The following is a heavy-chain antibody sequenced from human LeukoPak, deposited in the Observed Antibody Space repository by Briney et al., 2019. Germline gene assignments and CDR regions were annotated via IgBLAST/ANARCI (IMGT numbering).Heavy chain of an antibody. V-gene: IGHV3-23*01. CDR2: ISGSGGST. J-gene: IGHJ4*02. Sequence: GGSLRLPCAASGFTFSSYAMSWVRQAPGKGLEWVSAISGSGGSTYYADSVKGRFTISRDNSKNTLYLQMNSLRAEDTAVYYCVKDDGWVQYANWGQGTLVTVSS. CDR1: GFTFSSYA. D-gene: IGHD5-24*01. CDR3: VKDDGWVQYAN.